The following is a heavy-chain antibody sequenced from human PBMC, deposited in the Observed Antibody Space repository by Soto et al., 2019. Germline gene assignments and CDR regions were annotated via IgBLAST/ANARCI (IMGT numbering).Heavy chain of an antibody. D-gene: IGHD2-21*02. CDR2: IHHSGST. J-gene: IGHJ6*02. CDR1: GDSISRRNW. V-gene: IGHV4-4*02. CDR3: ARATAVADEIVYGLDV. Sequence: QVQLQESGPGLVKPSGTLSLSCAVSGDSISRRNWWSWVRQSPGQGLEWIGEIHHSGSTNYNLSLKSRVTISIDKSKNHFSRSLTSVTAADTAVYYCARATAVADEIVYGLDVWGQGTAVTVSS.